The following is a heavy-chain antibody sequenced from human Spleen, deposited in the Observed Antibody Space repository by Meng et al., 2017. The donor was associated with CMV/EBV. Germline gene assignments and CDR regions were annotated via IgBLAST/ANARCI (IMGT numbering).Heavy chain of an antibody. CDR1: GGTFSSYV. Sequence: SVKVSCKASGGTFSSYVINWVRQAPGQGLEWMGGIIAISGPADYAQKFEGRLTISTDKSMTTVYMELSSLRSEDTAIYYCSRDSLVGERNFDYWGQGTLVTVSS. V-gene: IGHV1-69*05. J-gene: IGHJ4*02. CDR2: IIAISGPA. CDR3: SRDSLVGERNFDY. D-gene: IGHD1-26*01.